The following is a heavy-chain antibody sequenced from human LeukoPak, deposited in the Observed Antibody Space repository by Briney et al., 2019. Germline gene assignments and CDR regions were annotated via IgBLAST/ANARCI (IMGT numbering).Heavy chain of an antibody. V-gene: IGHV4-59*08. CDR3: ARAVREWLVQYYFDN. CDR1: GGSISNYY. J-gene: IGHJ4*02. CDR2: IYYSGST. Sequence: SETLSLTCTVSGGSISNYYWGWIRQPPGKGLEWIGNIYYSGSTNYNPSLKSRVTISVDTSKNQFSLKLSSVTAADTAVYYCARAVREWLVQYYFDNWGQGTLVTVSS. D-gene: IGHD6-19*01.